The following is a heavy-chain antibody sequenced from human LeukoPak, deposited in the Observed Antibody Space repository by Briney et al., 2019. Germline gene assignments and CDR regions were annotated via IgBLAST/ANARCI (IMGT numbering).Heavy chain of an antibody. D-gene: IGHD1-14*01. V-gene: IGHV4-59*01. Sequence: PSETLPLTCTVSGGSISSYYWSWIRQPPGKGLEWIGYIYYGGSTNYNPSLKSRVTISVDTSKNQFSLMLSSVTAADTAVYYCARGGTIKNGMDVWGQGTTVTVSS. CDR1: GGSISSYY. J-gene: IGHJ6*02. CDR2: IYYGGST. CDR3: ARGGTIKNGMDV.